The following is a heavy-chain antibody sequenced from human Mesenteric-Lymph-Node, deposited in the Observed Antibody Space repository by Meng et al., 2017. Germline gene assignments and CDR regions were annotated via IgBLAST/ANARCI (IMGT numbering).Heavy chain of an antibody. Sequence: QVQLQESRPGLVKPSETLSLTCTVSGGSISSYYWSWIRQPPGKGLEWIGYIYFSGSTNYNPSLKSRVTISVDTSKNQFSLKLRSVTAADTAVYYCARDRGNIGYDYWGQGTLVTVSS. D-gene: IGHD2/OR15-2a*01. CDR1: GGSISSYY. J-gene: IGHJ4*02. CDR3: ARDRGNIGYDY. CDR2: IYFSGST. V-gene: IGHV4-59*01.